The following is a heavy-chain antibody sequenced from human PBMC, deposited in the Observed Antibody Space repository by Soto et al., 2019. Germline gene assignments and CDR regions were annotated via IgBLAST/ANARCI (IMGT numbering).Heavy chain of an antibody. V-gene: IGHV4-59*12. CDR1: GGSISSYY. Sequence: SETLSLTCTGSGGSISSYYWSWIRQPPGKGLEWIGYIYYSGSTNYNPSLKSRVTISVDPSKKHFSPKPSSLAAADTAGYYCAGGLNNLYYYYYYRAAGGKGPTVTVSS. CDR3: AGGLNNLYYYYYYRAA. J-gene: IGHJ6*03. D-gene: IGHD6-25*01. CDR2: IYYSGST.